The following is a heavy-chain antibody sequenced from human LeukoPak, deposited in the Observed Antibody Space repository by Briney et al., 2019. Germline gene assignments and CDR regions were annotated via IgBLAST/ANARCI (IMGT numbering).Heavy chain of an antibody. CDR2: ISAYNGNT. D-gene: IGHD3-22*01. Sequence: ASVKVSCKASGYTFTSYGISWVRQAPGQGLEWMGWISAYNGNTNYAQKLQGRVTMTTDTSTSTAYMELRSLRSDDTAMYYCARNYYDSSGYGSLNWFDPWGQGTLVTVSS. V-gene: IGHV1-18*01. CDR3: ARNYYDSSGYGSLNWFDP. J-gene: IGHJ5*02. CDR1: GYTFTSYG.